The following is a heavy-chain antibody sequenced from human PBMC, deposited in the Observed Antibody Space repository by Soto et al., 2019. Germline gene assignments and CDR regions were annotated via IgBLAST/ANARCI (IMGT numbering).Heavy chain of an antibody. CDR3: AKGPGPPYYYDSSGSLF. CDR2: ISNSDGST. D-gene: IGHD3-22*01. V-gene: IGHV3-23*01. CDR1: GFTFSRYA. J-gene: IGHJ3*01. Sequence: HPGGSLRLSCAASGFTFSRYAMSWVRQAPGKGLEWVSAISNSDGSTHYTDSAKGRFTISRDNSKNTLYLQMNSLRAEDTAVYYCAKGPGPPYYYDSSGSLFWGQGTMVTVSS.